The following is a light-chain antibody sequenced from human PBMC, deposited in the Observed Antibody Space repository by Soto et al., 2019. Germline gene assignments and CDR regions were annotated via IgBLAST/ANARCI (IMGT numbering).Light chain of an antibody. CDR2: DAS. CDR1: QSVSSN. Sequence: EIVMTQSPATLSVSPGERATLSCRASQSVSSNLAWYQQKPGQAPRLLIYDASTRATGFPARFSGSGSGTEFTLTISSIQSEDFAVYYCQQYNNWPPWTFGQGTKVEIK. V-gene: IGKV3-15*01. CDR3: QQYNNWPPWT. J-gene: IGKJ1*01.